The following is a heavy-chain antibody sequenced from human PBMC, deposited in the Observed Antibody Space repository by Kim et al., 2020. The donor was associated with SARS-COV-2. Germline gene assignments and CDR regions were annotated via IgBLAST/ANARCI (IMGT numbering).Heavy chain of an antibody. CDR2: INPNSGGT. CDR1: GYTFTAYY. D-gene: IGHD3-3*01. J-gene: IGHJ5*02. Sequence: ASVKVSCKPSGYTFTAYYMHWVRQAPGQGLEWMGWINPNSGGTNYAQNFQGRVTMTRDTSISTVYMELSRLRSDDTAVYYCARDLSPGYYDFWSGYQNWFDPWGQGTLVTVSS. V-gene: IGHV1-2*02. CDR3: ARDLSPGYYDFWSGYQNWFDP.